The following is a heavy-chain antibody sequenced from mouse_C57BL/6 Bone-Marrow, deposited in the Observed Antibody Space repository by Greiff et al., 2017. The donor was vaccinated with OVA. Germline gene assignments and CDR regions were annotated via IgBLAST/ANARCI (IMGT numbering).Heavy chain of an antibody. CDR1: GYTFTSYW. CDR3: ARLSTVVPGFAD. J-gene: IGHJ3*01. CDR2: IHPNSGST. D-gene: IGHD1-1*01. Sequence: QVQLQQSGAELVKPGASVKLSCKASGYTFTSYWMHWVKQRPGQGLEWIGMIHPNSGSTNYNEKFKSKATLTVDKSSSTAYMQLSSLTSEDSAVYYCARLSTVVPGFADWGQGTLVTVSA. V-gene: IGHV1-64*01.